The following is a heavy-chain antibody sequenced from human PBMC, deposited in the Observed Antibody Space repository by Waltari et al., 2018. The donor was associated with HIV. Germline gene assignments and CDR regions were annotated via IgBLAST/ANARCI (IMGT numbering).Heavy chain of an antibody. CDR1: TFRISGKH. J-gene: IGHJ5*02. CDR2: IYPDDTT. D-gene: IGHD3-3*01. CDR3: ATGVRYYGP. V-gene: IGHV3-53*01. Sequence: EVLLAESGGGLNQPGGSLVLSRTASTFRISGKHVTWIRQAPGGSLEWVAVIYPDDTTHYADSVSGRFTISRAKSRTKVFLLMNSLFVDDTATYFCATGVRYYGPWGQGTRVTVSS.